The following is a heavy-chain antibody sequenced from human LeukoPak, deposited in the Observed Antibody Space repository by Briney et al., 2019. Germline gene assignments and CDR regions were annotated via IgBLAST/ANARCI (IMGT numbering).Heavy chain of an antibody. CDR3: ASLNGHSKFLDY. Sequence: GGSLRLSCAVSGFIFSAYEMNWVRQAPGKGLEWLSYISSSASTIYYADSVKGRFTISRDNAKNSLYLQLNSLRAEDTAVYYCASLNGHSKFLDYWGQGALVTVSS. CDR1: GFIFSAYE. D-gene: IGHD4-11*01. J-gene: IGHJ4*02. V-gene: IGHV3-48*03. CDR2: ISSSASTI.